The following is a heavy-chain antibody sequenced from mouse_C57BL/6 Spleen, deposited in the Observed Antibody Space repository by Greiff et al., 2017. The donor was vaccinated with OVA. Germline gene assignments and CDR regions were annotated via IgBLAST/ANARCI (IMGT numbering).Heavy chain of an antibody. CDR1: GYTFTSYW. Sequence: QVQLQQPGAELVRPGSSVKLSCKASGYTFTSYWMDWVKQRPGQGLEWIGNIYPSDSETHYNQKFKDKATLTVDKSSSTAYMQLSSLTSEDSAVYYCARFEGYFDYWGQCTTLTVSS. CDR2: IYPSDSET. CDR3: ARFEGYFDY. J-gene: IGHJ2*01. V-gene: IGHV1-61*01.